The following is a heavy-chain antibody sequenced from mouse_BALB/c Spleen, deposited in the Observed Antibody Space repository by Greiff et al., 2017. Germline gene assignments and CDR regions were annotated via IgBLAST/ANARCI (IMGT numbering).Heavy chain of an antibody. D-gene: IGHD1-1*01. CDR1: GYTFTDYY. CDR3: ARRITVVATRNYFDY. V-gene: IGHV1-84*02. Sequence: QVQLQQSGPELVKPGASVKISCKASGYTFTDYYINWVKQKPGQGLEWIGWIYPGSGNTKYNEKFKGKATLTADKSSSTAYMQLSSLTSEDSAVYYCARRITVVATRNYFDYWGQGTTLTVSS. J-gene: IGHJ2*01. CDR2: IYPGSGNT.